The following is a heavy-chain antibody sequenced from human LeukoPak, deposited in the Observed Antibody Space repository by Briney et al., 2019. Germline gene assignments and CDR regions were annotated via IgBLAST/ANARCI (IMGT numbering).Heavy chain of an antibody. CDR1: GGTFSSYA. V-gene: IGHV1-69*01. D-gene: IGHD6-19*01. J-gene: IGHJ4*02. CDR2: IIPIFGTA. Sequence: SVKVSCKASGGTFSSYAISWVRQAPGQGLEWMGGIIPIFGTANYAQKFQGRVTITPDESTSTAYMELSSLRSEDTAVYYCARDPTSGYSSGGDYWGQGTLVTVSS. CDR3: ARDPTSGYSSGGDY.